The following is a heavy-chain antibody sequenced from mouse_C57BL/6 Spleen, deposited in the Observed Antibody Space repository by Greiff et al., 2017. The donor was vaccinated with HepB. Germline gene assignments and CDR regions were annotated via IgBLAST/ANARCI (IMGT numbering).Heavy chain of an antibody. Sequence: QVQLKESGAELVKPGASVKISCKASGYAFSSYWMNWVKQRPGKGLEWIGQIYPGDGDTNYNGKFKGKATLTADKSSSTAYMQLSSLTSEDSAVYFCAKKENELGWYFDVWGTGTTVTVSS. CDR3: AKKENELGWYFDV. V-gene: IGHV1-80*01. D-gene: IGHD4-1*01. CDR1: GYAFSSYW. CDR2: IYPGDGDT. J-gene: IGHJ1*03.